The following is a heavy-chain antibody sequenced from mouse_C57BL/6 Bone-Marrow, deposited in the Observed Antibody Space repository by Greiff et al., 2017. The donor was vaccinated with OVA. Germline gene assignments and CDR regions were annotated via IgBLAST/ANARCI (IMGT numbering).Heavy chain of an antibody. V-gene: IGHV1-69*01. CDR2: IDPSDSYT. Sequence: QVQLQQPGAELVMPGASVKLSCKASGYTFTSYWMHWVKQRPGQGLEWIGEIDPSDSYTNYNQKFKGKSTLTVDKSSCTAYMQLSSLTSEDSAVYYCARRPYLRYFDVWGTGTTVTVSS. CDR1: GYTFTSYW. CDR3: ARRPYLRYFDV. J-gene: IGHJ1*03. D-gene: IGHD2-10*01.